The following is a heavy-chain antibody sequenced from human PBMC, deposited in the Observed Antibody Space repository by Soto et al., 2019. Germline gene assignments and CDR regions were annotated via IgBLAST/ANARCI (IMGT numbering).Heavy chain of an antibody. CDR2: IYYSGST. D-gene: IGHD3-3*01. V-gene: IGHV4-59*01. CDR1: GGSISSYY. J-gene: IGHJ6*02. CDR3: AREGTPYYDFWSGMGGMAV. Sequence: SETLSLTCTVSGGSISSYYWSWIRQPPGKGLEWIGYIYYSGSTNYNPSLKSRVTISVDTSKNQFSLKLSSVTAADTAVYYCAREGTPYYDFWSGMGGMAVWGQGTTVTVSS.